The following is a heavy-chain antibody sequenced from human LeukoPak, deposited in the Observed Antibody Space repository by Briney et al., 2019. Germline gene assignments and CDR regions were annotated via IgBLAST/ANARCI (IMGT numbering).Heavy chain of an antibody. CDR3: AKDLRAGERLPDAFDI. CDR2: VSGGGGST. V-gene: IGHV3-23*01. CDR1: GFTFSSYA. D-gene: IGHD1-1*01. Sequence: PGGSLRLSCAASGFTFSSYAMTWVRQAPGKGLEWVSAVSGGGGSTYYADSVKGRFTISRDNSKNTPFLQMNSLRAEDTAVYYCAKDLRAGERLPDAFDIWGQGTMVTVS. J-gene: IGHJ3*02.